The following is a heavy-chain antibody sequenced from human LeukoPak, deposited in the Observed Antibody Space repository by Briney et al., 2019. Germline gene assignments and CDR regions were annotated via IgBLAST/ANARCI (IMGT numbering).Heavy chain of an antibody. CDR3: AKDLGCSSTSCPADY. J-gene: IGHJ4*02. D-gene: IGHD2-2*01. Sequence: GGSLRLSCAASGFSFSSYAMNWVRQAPGKGLEWVSLVSSSGGSTYYADSVKGRFTISRDNSKNTLYLQMNSLRAEDTAVYYCAKDLGCSSTSCPADYWGQGTLVTVSS. V-gene: IGHV3-23*01. CDR1: GFSFSSYA. CDR2: VSSSGGST.